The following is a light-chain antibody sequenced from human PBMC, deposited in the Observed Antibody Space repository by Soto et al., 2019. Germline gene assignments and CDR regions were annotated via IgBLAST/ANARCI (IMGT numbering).Light chain of an antibody. CDR3: HQYNSYFQT. CDR2: KAS. V-gene: IGKV1-5*03. J-gene: IGKJ1*01. Sequence: DIQMTQSPSTLSGSVGDRVTITCRASQTISSWLAWYQQKPGKAPKLLIYKASTLKSGVPSRFSGSGSGTDFTLSISSLQPDDFATYYCHQYNSYFQTFGQGTKVDI. CDR1: QTISSW.